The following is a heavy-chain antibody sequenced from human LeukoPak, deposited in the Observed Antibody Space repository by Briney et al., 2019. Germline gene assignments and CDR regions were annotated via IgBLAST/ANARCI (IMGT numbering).Heavy chain of an antibody. V-gene: IGHV3-23*01. CDR3: AKARIAATIYPKEVNFDY. J-gene: IGHJ4*02. D-gene: IGHD5-12*01. CDR2: ITGGGSST. Sequence: GGSLRLSCAASGFSFSSCAMSWVRQAPGKGLEWVSTITGGGSSTYYADSVKGRFTISRDNSKDTFYLQMNSLRVEDTAVYYCAKARIAATIYPKEVNFDYWGQGTLVTVSS. CDR1: GFSFSSCA.